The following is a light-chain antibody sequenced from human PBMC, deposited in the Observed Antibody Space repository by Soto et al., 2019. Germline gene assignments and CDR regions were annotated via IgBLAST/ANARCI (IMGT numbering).Light chain of an antibody. J-gene: IGKJ4*01. V-gene: IGKV3-15*01. CDR2: GAS. Sequence: EILMTQTPATLSVSPGERATLSVAASQSVSSNLAWYQEKPGQAPRLLIYGASTRATGIPARFSGSGSGTEFTLTISSLQSEDFAVYYCQQYNNWPPTFGGGTKVDIK. CDR3: QQYNNWPPT. CDR1: QSVSSN.